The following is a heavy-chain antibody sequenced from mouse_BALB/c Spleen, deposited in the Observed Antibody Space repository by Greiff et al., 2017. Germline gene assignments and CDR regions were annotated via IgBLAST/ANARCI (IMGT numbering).Heavy chain of an antibody. CDR2: ISDGGSYT. V-gene: IGHV5-4*02. CDR3: ARETYAMDY. CDR1: GFTFSDYY. J-gene: IGHJ4*01. Sequence: DVMLVESGGGLVKPGGSLKLSCAASGFTFSDYYMYWVRQTPEKRLEWVATISDGGSYTYYPDSVKGRFTISRDNAKNNLYLQMSSLKSEDTAMYYCARETYAMDYWGQGTSVTVSS.